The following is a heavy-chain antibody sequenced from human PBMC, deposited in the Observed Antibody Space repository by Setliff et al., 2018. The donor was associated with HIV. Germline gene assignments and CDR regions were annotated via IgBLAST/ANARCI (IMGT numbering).Heavy chain of an antibody. CDR2: IYYSGST. D-gene: IGHD2-2*01. J-gene: IGHJ4*02. V-gene: IGHV4-39*01. CDR1: GGSISSSSYY. Sequence: PSETLSLTCTVSGGSISSSSYYWGWVRQPPGTGLEWIGTIYYSGSTYYNPSLRSRVTISVDTSRNQFSLRLSSVTAADTAFYYCARHNPASVPASSPDYWGQGTLVTVSS. CDR3: ARHNPASVPASSPDY.